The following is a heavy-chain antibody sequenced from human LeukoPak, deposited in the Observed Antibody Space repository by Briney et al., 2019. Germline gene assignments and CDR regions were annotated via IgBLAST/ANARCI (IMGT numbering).Heavy chain of an antibody. D-gene: IGHD3-10*01. Sequence: SETLSLTCTVSGGSISSSSYYWGWIRQPPGKGLEWIGSIYYSGSTNYNPSLKSRVTISVDTSKNQFSLKLSSVTAADTAVYYCAGAYYYGSGSRAANWFDPWGQGTLVTVSS. CDR1: GGSISSSSYY. J-gene: IGHJ5*02. V-gene: IGHV4-39*07. CDR2: IYYSGST. CDR3: AGAYYYGSGSRAANWFDP.